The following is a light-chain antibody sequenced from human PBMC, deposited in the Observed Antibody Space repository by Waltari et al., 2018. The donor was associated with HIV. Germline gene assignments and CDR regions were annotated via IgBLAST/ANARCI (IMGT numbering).Light chain of an antibody. CDR1: QNIRNY. V-gene: IGKV1-39*01. J-gene: IGKJ1*01. Sequence: IQMTQSPSSLSASVGDRVTIICRASQNIRNYLNWYQQKPGKAPNLLIYAASSLQSGVPSRFRGSGSGTDFTLTISSLQPEDFATYYCQHRYTTPWTFGQGTKVEIK. CDR2: AAS. CDR3: QHRYTTPWT.